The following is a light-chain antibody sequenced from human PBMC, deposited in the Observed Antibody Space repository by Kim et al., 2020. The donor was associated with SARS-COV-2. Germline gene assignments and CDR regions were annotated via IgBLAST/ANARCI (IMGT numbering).Light chain of an antibody. CDR3: QTWGTGIPV. Sequence: ASVKLTCTLSSGHSSYAIAWHQQQPEKGPRYLMKLNSDGSHSKGDGIPGRFSGSSSGAERYLTISSLQSEDEADYYYQTWGTGIPVFGGGTQLTVL. J-gene: IGLJ3*02. V-gene: IGLV4-69*01. CDR2: LNSDGSH. CDR1: SGHSSYA.